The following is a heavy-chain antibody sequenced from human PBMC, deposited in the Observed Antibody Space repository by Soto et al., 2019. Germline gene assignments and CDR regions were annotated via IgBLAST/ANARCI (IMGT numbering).Heavy chain of an antibody. CDR3: AREGIAESGPNFYDF. Sequence: QVQLVESGGGVVQPGRSLTIFCTASGFTFKHNAMHWIRQAPAKGLEWVADISFDGSTKTYADSVKGRFTISRDNSKNTLSLQMRALKGEDTATYYCAREGIAESGPNFYDFWGQGTLVAVSS. D-gene: IGHD6-13*01. V-gene: IGHV3-30-3*01. J-gene: IGHJ4*02. CDR2: ISFDGSTK. CDR1: GFTFKHNA.